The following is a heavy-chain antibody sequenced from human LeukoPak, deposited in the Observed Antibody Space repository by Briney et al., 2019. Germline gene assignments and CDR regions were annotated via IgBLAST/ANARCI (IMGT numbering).Heavy chain of an antibody. CDR2: INAGNGNT. V-gene: IGHV1-3*01. CDR3: ARAGYYDSPLDY. CDR1: GYTFTSYA. J-gene: IGHJ4*02. Sequence: ASVKVSCKASGYTFTSYAMHWVRQAPGQRLEWMGWINAGNGNTKYSQKFQGRVTITRDTSTSTVYMELSSLRSEDTAVYYCARAGYYDSPLDYWGQGTLVTVSS. D-gene: IGHD3-22*01.